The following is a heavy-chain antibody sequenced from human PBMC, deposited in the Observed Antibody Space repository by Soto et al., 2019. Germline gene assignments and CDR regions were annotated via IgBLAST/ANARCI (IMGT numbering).Heavy chain of an antibody. V-gene: IGHV4-39*01. D-gene: IGHD2-2*01. CDR1: GGSISSSSYY. CDR3: RVAGGGWHCSSTSCQNGHDAFDI. Sequence: SETLSLTCTVSGGSISSSSYYWGWIRQPPGKGLEWIGSIYYSGSTYYNPSLKSRVTISVDTSKNQFSLKLSSVTAADTAVYYCRVAGGGWHCSSTSCQNGHDAFDIWGQGTMVTVSS. CDR2: IYYSGST. J-gene: IGHJ3*02.